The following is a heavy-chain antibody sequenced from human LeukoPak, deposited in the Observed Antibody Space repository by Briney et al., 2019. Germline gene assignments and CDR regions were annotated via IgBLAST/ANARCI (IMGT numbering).Heavy chain of an antibody. CDR1: GLTFSTYW. CDR2: INEHGSEK. D-gene: IGHD3-10*02. Sequence: GGSLRLSCAASGLTFSTYWMCWVRQAPGKGLECVGIINEHGSEKYYVDSVKGRFTISRDNAKDSLYLQINSLRAEDTAVYYCARGALRSVDYWGQGTLLTVSS. J-gene: IGHJ4*02. CDR3: ARGALRSVDY. V-gene: IGHV3-7*03.